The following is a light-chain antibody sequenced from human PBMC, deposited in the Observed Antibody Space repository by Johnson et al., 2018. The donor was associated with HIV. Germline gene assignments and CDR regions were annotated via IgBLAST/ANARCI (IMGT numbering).Light chain of an antibody. Sequence: QSVLTQPPSVSAAPGQRVNISCSGNISNIESYFVSWYQQLPGAAPTLLIYEDNKRPSGIPDRFSGSKSGATATLGITGLQTGDEADYYCGIWDASLSPICVCGRGTTITVL. CDR3: GIWDASLSPICV. CDR2: EDN. V-gene: IGLV1-51*02. CDR1: ISNIESYF. J-gene: IGLJ1*01.